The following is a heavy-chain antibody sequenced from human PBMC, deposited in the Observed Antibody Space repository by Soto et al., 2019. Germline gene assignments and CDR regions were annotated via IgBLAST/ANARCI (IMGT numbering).Heavy chain of an antibody. D-gene: IGHD3-22*01. CDR2: ISGSGGTT. CDR3: AKVERYYYDSRGYYSSPLF. V-gene: IGHV3-23*01. CDR1: GFTLSSYA. J-gene: IGHJ4*02. Sequence: EVQLLESGGGLVQPGGSLRLSCAASGFTLSSYAMSWVRQAPGKGLEWVSAISGSGGTTYYADSVKGRFTISRYTSKNPLYLQMNSLRAEDTAVYYCAKVERYYYDSRGYYSSPLFWGQGTLVTVSS.